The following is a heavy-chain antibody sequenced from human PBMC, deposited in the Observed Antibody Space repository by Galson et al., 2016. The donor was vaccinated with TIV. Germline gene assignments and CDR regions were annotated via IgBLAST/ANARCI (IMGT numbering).Heavy chain of an antibody. CDR3: ARVPTKTFDFWSGFDNSFCMDV. V-gene: IGHV1-18*01. CDR1: GYTLSSYS. J-gene: IGHJ6*04. Sequence: SVKVSCKASGYTLSSYSISWARQAPGQGLEWMGWISGYNGNKNYAQKFQDRVTMTTDTSTNTAYMELRSLRSDDTAVYYCARVPTKTFDFWSGFDNSFCMDVWGKGTTVTVSS. D-gene: IGHD3-3*01. CDR2: ISGYNGNK.